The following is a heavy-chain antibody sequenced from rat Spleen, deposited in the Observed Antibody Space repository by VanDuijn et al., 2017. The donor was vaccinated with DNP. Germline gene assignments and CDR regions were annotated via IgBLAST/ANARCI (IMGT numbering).Heavy chain of an antibody. V-gene: IGHV3-1*01. CDR3: ARSHYYDGYWHGFDY. Sequence: EVQLQESGPGLVKPSQSLSLTCSVTGYSITSNYWAWIRKFPGNKMEWMGYISYSGSTSYNPSLKSRISITRDTSKNQFFLQLSSVTTEDTATYFCARSHYYDGYWHGFDYWGHGVMVTVSS. D-gene: IGHD1-12*03. CDR2: ISYSGST. CDR1: GYSITSNY. J-gene: IGHJ2*01.